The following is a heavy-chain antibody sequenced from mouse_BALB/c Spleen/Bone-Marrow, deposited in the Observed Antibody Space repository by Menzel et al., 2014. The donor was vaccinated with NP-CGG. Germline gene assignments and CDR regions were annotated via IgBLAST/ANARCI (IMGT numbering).Heavy chain of an antibody. V-gene: IGHV1-9*01. Sequence: VQLQQSGAELMKPGASAKISCKATGYTFSSYWIEWVKLRPGHGLEWIGEILPGSGTSNYNMKFKVKATFTADTSSNKAHMQLSSLTSEDSAGYYGARVLYYGSYDSCAYWGQGTLGTVSA. D-gene: IGHD2-1*01. CDR2: ILPGSGTS. CDR3: ARVLYYGSYDSCAY. J-gene: IGHJ3*01. CDR1: GYTFSSYW.